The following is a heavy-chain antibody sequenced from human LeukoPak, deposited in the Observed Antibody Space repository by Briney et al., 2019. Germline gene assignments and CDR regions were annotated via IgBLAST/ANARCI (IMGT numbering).Heavy chain of an antibody. V-gene: IGHV1-18*01. CDR3: ARLKNTQDAFDI. Sequence: ASVKVSCKASGYTFTSYAMNWVRQAPGQGLEWMGWISAYNGNTNYAQNLQGRVTMTTDTPTSTAYMELRSLRSDDTAVYYCARLKNTQDAFDIWGQGTKVTVSP. CDR2: ISAYNGNT. J-gene: IGHJ3*02. D-gene: IGHD5-18*01. CDR1: GYTFTSYA.